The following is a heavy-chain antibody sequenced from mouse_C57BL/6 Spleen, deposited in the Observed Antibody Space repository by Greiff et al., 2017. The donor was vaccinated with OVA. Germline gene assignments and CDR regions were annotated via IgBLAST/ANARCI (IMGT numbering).Heavy chain of an antibody. CDR3: ARRGDAMEE. CDR1: GFNIKNTY. V-gene: IGHV14-3*01. J-gene: IGHJ4*01. CDR2: IAPANGNT. Sequence: VQLQQSVAELVRPGASVKLSCTASGFNIKNTYMHWVKQRPEQGLEWIGRIAPANGNTKYAPKFKGKANITEETTTKTANLQVSSLTSEDTAIEYRARRGDAMEEWGKGTSVTVAS.